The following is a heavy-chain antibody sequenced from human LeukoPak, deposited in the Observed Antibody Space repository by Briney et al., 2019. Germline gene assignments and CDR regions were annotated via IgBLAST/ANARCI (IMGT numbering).Heavy chain of an antibody. CDR2: IYYSGTT. CDR3: ARMAPSSDAITWDMDV. D-gene: IGHD5-12*01. CDR1: GGSISSDGYY. V-gene: IGHV4-31*03. Sequence: SETLSLTCTVSGGSISSDGYYWSWIRQHPGKGLEWIGYIYYSGTTYYNPSLKSRVTISVDTSKSQFSLKLSSVTAADTAVYYCARMAPSSDAITWDMDVWGQGTTVTVSS. J-gene: IGHJ6*02.